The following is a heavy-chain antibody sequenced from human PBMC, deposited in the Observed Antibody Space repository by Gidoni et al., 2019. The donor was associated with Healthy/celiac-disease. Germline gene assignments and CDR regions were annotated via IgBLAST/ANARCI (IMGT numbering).Heavy chain of an antibody. V-gene: IGHV1-18*01. J-gene: IGHJ4*02. CDR2: ISAYNGNT. D-gene: IGHD4-17*01. CDR1: GYTFTSYG. CDR3: ARVPINYGDYRIFDY. Sequence: QVQLVQSGAAVKKPGASVQVSCKASGYTFTSYGISWVRQAPGQGLEWMGWISAYNGNTNYAQKLQGRVTMTTDTSTSTAYMELRSLRSDDTAVYYCARVPINYGDYRIFDYWGQGTLVTVSS.